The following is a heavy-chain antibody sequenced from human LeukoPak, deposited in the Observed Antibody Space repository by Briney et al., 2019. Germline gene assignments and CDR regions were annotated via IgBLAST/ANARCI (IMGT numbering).Heavy chain of an antibody. D-gene: IGHD2-2*01. CDR1: GFTFSRHG. V-gene: IGHV3-30*18. CDR3: AKPPDWYCSSPSCHFAAPFDY. Sequence: GGSLRLSCAPSGFTFSRHGMHWVRQAPGKGLEWVAVISYDGNKKYYADSVKGRFTISRDNSKNTLYLQMNTLRAEDTAVYYCAKPPDWYCSSPSCHFAAPFDYWGQGTLVTVSS. J-gene: IGHJ4*02. CDR2: ISYDGNKK.